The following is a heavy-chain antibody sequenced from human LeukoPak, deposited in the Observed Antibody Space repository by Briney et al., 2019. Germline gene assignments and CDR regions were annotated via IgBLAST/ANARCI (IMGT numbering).Heavy chain of an antibody. J-gene: IGHJ4*02. CDR2: IYPGDSDT. D-gene: IGHD3-10*01. Sequence: GESLKISCKGSGYSFTCYWIGWVRQMPGKGLEWMGIIYPGDSDTKYSPSFQGQVTISADKSISTAYLQWSSLKASDTAMYYCARRYYYGSGSSYFDYWGQGTLVTVSS. CDR3: ARRYYYGSGSSYFDY. V-gene: IGHV5-51*01. CDR1: GYSFTCYW.